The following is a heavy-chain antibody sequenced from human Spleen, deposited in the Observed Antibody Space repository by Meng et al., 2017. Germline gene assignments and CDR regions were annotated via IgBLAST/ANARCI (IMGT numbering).Heavy chain of an antibody. Sequence: QLQLQESGPGLVKPSEALSLTCSVSGGSISTCGYYWGWIRQPPGKGLEWIGSIGHSGFTYYTPSVKSRVTVSIDTSKSQFSLKLTSVTAADTAVYFCVRSSAWVRTGFDPWGQGTLVTVSS. J-gene: IGHJ5*02. CDR2: IGHSGFT. V-gene: IGHV4-39*01. CDR3: VRSSAWVRTGFDP. D-gene: IGHD3-22*01. CDR1: GGSISTCGYY.